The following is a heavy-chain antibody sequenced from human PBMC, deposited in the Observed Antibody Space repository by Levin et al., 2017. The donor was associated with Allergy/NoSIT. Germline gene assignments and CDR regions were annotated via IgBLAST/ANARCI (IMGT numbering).Heavy chain of an antibody. Sequence: GGSLRLSCAASGFTFSSYAMHWVRQAPGKGLEWVAVISYDGSNKYYADSVKGRFTISRDNSKNTLYLQMNSLRAEDTAVYYCAREAYSSSWYAQLAFDYWGQGTLVTVSS. CDR1: GFTFSSYA. J-gene: IGHJ4*02. V-gene: IGHV3-30-3*01. CDR2: ISYDGSNK. D-gene: IGHD6-13*01. CDR3: AREAYSSSWYAQLAFDY.